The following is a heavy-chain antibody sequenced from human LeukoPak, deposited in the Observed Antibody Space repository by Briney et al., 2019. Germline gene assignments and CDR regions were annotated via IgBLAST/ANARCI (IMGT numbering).Heavy chain of an antibody. CDR1: GGSFSGYY. D-gene: IGHD2-15*01. Sequence: KPSETLSLTCAVYGGSFSGYYWSWIRQPPGKGLEWIGEINHSGSTNYNPSLKSRVTISVDTSKNQFSLKLSSVTAADTAVYYCASRGPYCSGGSCYQRKYNWFDPWGQGTLVTVSS. J-gene: IGHJ5*02. CDR2: INHSGST. CDR3: ASRGPYCSGGSCYQRKYNWFDP. V-gene: IGHV4-34*01.